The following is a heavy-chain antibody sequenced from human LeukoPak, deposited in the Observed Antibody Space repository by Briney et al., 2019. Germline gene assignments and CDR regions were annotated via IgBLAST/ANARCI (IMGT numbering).Heavy chain of an antibody. J-gene: IGHJ4*02. CDR2: ISDDGRHN. D-gene: IGHD1-7*01. V-gene: IGHV3-30*04. CDR1: GFTFSTYA. CDR3: ARDDLYNWNYGLFDY. Sequence: GGSLRLSCAASGFTFSTYAMNWVRQAPGKGLEWVAVISDDGRHNYYADSVKGRFTISRDNSKNTLYLQMNSLRAEDTAVYYCARDDLYNWNYGLFDYWGQGTLVTVSS.